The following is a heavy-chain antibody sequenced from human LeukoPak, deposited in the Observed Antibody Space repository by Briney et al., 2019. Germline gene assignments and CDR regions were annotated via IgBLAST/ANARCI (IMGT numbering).Heavy chain of an antibody. CDR3: SIVVVMTPNWFDP. CDR1: GFTFSSYS. CDR2: ISSSSSYI. V-gene: IGHV3-21*01. Sequence: GGSLRLSCAASGFTFSSYSMNWVRQAPGKGLEWVSSISSSSSYIYYADSVKGRFTISRDNAKNSLYLQMNSLRAEDTAVYYCSIVVVMTPNWFDPWGQGTLVTVSS. J-gene: IGHJ5*02. D-gene: IGHD3-22*01.